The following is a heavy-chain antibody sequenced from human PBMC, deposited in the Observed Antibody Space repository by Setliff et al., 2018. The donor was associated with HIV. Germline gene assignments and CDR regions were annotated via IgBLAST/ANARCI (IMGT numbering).Heavy chain of an antibody. Sequence: PGGSLRLSCAASGFSFSDYYMSWIRQAPGMGLEWVSYISRGSNSFYIYYADSVKGRFTISRDNAKNSLYLQMNSLRAEDTAVYYCARAQPFDPWGQGTLVTVSS. CDR3: ARAQPFDP. J-gene: IGHJ5*02. D-gene: IGHD6-13*01. V-gene: IGHV3-11*05. CDR2: ISRGSNSFYI. CDR1: GFSFSDYY.